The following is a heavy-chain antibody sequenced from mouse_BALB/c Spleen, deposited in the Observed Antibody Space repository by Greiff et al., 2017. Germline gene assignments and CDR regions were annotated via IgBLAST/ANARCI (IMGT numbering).Heavy chain of an antibody. CDR2: IDPANGNT. J-gene: IGHJ3*01. V-gene: IGHV14-3*02. CDR1: GFNIKDTY. D-gene: IGHD4-1*01. CDR3: AREGELGPGFAY. Sequence: VQLQQSGAELVKPGASVKLSCTASGFNIKDTYMHWVKQRPEQGLEWIGRIDPANGNTKYDPKFQGKATITADTSSNTAYLQLSSLTSEDTAVYYGAREGELGPGFAYWGQGTLVTVSA.